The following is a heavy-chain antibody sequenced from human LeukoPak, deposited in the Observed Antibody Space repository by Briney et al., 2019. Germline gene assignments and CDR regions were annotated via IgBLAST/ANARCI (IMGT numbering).Heavy chain of an antibody. CDR3: ARERRSPSPMDV. CDR2: INPNSGGT. J-gene: IGHJ6*02. Sequence: ASVKVSCKVSGYTLTELSMHWVRQAPGQGLEWMGWINPNSGGTNYAQKFQGRVTMTRDTSISTAYMELSRLRSDDTAVYYCARERRSPSPMDVWGQGTTVTVSS. V-gene: IGHV1-2*02. CDR1: GYTLTELS.